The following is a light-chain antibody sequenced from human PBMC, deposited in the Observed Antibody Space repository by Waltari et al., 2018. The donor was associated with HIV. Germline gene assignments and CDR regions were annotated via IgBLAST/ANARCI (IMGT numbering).Light chain of an antibody. V-gene: IGLV3-19*01. Sequence: SSELAQDPAVSVALGQTVRITCQGASVRSYYASWYQQKPGQAPVLVIYGENNRPSGIPVRFSGSRSGNTASLTIAGAQAEDEADYYCNSRDDSGHWFFGGGTKVTVL. J-gene: IGLJ3*02. CDR1: SVRSYY. CDR2: GEN. CDR3: NSRDDSGHWF.